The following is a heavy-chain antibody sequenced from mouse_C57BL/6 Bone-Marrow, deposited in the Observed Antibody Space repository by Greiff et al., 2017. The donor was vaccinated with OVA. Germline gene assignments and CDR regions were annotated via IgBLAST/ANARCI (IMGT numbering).Heavy chain of an antibody. CDR1: GYTFTSYW. Sequence: QVQLQQPGAELVKPGASVKLSCKASGYTFTSYWMHWVKQRPGQGLEWIGMIHPNSGSTNYNEKFKSKATLTVDKSSSTAYMQLSSLTSEYSAVYYCASQGLWYLYAMDYWGQGTSVTVSS. V-gene: IGHV1-64*01. CDR2: IHPNSGST. J-gene: IGHJ4*01. D-gene: IGHD2-1*01. CDR3: ASQGLWYLYAMDY.